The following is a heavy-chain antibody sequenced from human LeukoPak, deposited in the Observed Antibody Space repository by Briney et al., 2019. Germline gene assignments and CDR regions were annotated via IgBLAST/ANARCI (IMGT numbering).Heavy chain of an antibody. CDR3: ARATWFGELFWFDP. Sequence: GGSPRLSCAASGFTVSSNYMSWVRQAPGKGLEWVSVIYSGGSTYYADSVKGRFTISRDNSKNTLYLQMNSLRAEDTAVYYCARATWFGELFWFDPWGQGTLVTVSS. CDR2: IYSGGST. J-gene: IGHJ5*02. CDR1: GFTVSSNY. V-gene: IGHV3-53*01. D-gene: IGHD3-10*01.